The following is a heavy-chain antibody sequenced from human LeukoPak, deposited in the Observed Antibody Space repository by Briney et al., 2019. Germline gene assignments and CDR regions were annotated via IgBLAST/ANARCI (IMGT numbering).Heavy chain of an antibody. J-gene: IGHJ4*02. Sequence: SETLSLTCTVSGGSISSGSYYWSWLRQPAGKGLEWIGRIYTSGSTNYNPSLKSRVTISVDTSKNQFSLKLSSVTAADTAVYYCARAIYDYVWGSYLDYWGQGTLVTVSS. V-gene: IGHV4-61*02. CDR2: IYTSGST. CDR3: ARAIYDYVWGSYLDY. D-gene: IGHD3-16*02. CDR1: GGSISSGSYY.